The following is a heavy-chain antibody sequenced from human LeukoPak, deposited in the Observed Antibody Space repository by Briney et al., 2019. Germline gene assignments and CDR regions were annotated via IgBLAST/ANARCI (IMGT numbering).Heavy chain of an antibody. D-gene: IGHD6-19*01. CDR2: ISASSGAT. Sequence: GGSLRLSCAASGFTFSSYAMSWVRQAPGRGLEWVSGISASSGATYYADSVKGRFTISRDNSKNTLYLQMNSLRAEDTAVYYCAKSITVDSWGFDPWGQGTLVTVSS. J-gene: IGHJ5*02. CDR3: AKSITVDSWGFDP. CDR1: GFTFSSYA. V-gene: IGHV3-23*01.